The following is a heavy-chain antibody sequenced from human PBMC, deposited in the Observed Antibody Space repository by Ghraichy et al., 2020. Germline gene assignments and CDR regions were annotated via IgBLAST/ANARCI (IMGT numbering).Heavy chain of an antibody. J-gene: IGHJ6*02. CDR1: GFTFSSYS. V-gene: IGHV3-21*01. CDR3: ARDSSGWLHYYYYYYGMDV. Sequence: GESLNISCAASGFTFSSYSMNWVRQAPGKGLEWVSSISSSSSYIYYADSVKGRFTISRDNAKNSLYLQMNSLRAEDTAVYYCARDSSGWLHYYYYYYGMDVWGQGTTVTVSS. D-gene: IGHD6-19*01. CDR2: ISSSSSYI.